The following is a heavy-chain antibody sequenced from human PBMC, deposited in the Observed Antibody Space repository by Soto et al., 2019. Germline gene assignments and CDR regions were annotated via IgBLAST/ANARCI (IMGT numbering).Heavy chain of an antibody. CDR1: GYTFTGYY. V-gene: IGHV1-2*02. D-gene: IGHD3-3*01. Sequence: ASVKVSCKASGYTFTGYYMHWVRQAPGQGLEWMGWINPNSGGTNYAQKFQGRVTMTRDTSISTAYMELSRLRSDDTAVDYCARGCLEGLDYYYGMDVWGQGTTVTVSS. CDR3: ARGCLEGLDYYYGMDV. CDR2: INPNSGGT. J-gene: IGHJ6*02.